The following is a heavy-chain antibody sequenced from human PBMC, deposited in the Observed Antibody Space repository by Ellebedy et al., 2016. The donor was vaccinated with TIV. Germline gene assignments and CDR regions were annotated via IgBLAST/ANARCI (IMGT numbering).Heavy chain of an antibody. CDR3: ATSRARVY. V-gene: IGHV3-23*01. CDR1: GFTFSTYA. CDR2: LTTGGVT. J-gene: IGHJ4*02. Sequence: GESLKISCVVSGFTFSTYAMRWFRQAPGKGLEWVSSLTTGGVTFYAESVKDRFTISRDSSKNTLYLQMNSLRVDDTAVYYCATSRARVYWGQGTLVTVSS.